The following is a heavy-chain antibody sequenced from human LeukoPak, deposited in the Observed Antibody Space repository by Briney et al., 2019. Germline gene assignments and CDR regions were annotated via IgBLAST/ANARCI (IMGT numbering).Heavy chain of an antibody. CDR3: SSPTIFGVADEYFQH. CDR1: GFTFSSYA. Sequence: GGSLRLSCAASGFTFSSYAMHWVRQAPGKGLEWVAFIRYDGSNKYYADSVKGRFTISRDNSKNTLYLQMNSLRAEDTAVYYCSSPTIFGVADEYFQHWGQGTLVTVSS. D-gene: IGHD3-3*01. V-gene: IGHV3-30*02. J-gene: IGHJ1*01. CDR2: IRYDGSNK.